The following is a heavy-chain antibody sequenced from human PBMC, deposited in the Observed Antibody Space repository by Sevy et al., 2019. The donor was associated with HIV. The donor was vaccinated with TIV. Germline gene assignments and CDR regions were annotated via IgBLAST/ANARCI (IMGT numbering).Heavy chain of an antibody. CDR3: ARGEFCSGSSCYSEFLDY. CDR2: INVGNGNT. D-gene: IGHD2-15*01. Sequence: ASVKVSCKASGYTFTNYAINWVRQAPGQKLEWMGRINVGNGNTLSQKFQDRATFTRDTSASTASMQLSSLRSEDTAVYYCARGEFCSGSSCYSEFLDYWGQGALVTFSS. J-gene: IGHJ4*02. CDR1: GYTFTNYA. V-gene: IGHV1-3*01.